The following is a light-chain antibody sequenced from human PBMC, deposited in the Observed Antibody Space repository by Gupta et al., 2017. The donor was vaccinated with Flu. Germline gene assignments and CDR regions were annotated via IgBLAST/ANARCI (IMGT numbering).Light chain of an antibody. CDR2: KES. CDR3: QHQHSSSRT. J-gene: IGKJ1*01. Sequence: PSNLSPSVEERVSITCRARHSISSWLAWDQQKQEQVPNLMIYKESRGESGVPSRFSGSGCGTEFTLTISSRQPEDFANYYYQHQHSSSRTFGQGTKVEIK. CDR1: HSISSW. V-gene: IGKV1-5*03.